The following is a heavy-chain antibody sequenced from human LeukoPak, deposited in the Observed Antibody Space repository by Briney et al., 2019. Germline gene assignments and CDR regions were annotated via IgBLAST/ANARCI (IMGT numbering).Heavy chain of an antibody. CDR1: GFTFSSYW. J-gene: IGHJ6*03. V-gene: IGHV3-7*01. D-gene: IGHD6-19*01. CDR2: IKQDGSEK. Sequence: PGGSLRLSCAAPGFTFSSYWMSWVRQAPGKGLEWVANIKQDGSEKYYVDSVKGRFTISRDNAKNSLYLQMNSLRAEDTAVYYCARDQAVAGHLWVYYYYYMDVWGKGTTVTVSS. CDR3: ARDQAVAGHLWVYYYYYMDV.